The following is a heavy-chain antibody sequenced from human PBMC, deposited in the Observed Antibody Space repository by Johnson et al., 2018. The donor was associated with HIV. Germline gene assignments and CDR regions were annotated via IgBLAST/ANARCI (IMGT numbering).Heavy chain of an antibody. V-gene: IGHV3-7*05. D-gene: IGHD5-12*01. CDR3: ARDQSGYFL. J-gene: IGHJ3*01. CDR2: IKQDGSEK. Sequence: VQLVESGGGLVQPGGSLRVSCGASGFTLSSYWMSWVRQAPGKGLEWVANIKQDGSEKYYVDSVKGRFTISRDNAKNSMFLQMDSLRAEDTAVYYCARDQSGYFLWGPGTMVTVSS. CDR1: GFTLSSYW.